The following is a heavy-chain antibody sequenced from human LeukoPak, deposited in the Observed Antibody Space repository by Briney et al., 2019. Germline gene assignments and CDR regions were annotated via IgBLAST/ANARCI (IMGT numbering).Heavy chain of an antibody. Sequence: QPGGSLRLSCAASGFTFSSYAMSWVRQAPGKGLEWVSGISGSADTTYYADSVRGRFTISRDNSKNTLYLQMNSLRAEDTAVYYCAKDRWRTTTSAFDYWGQGTLVTVSS. D-gene: IGHD2/OR15-2a*01. J-gene: IGHJ4*02. V-gene: IGHV3-23*01. CDR3: AKDRWRTTTSAFDY. CDR1: GFTFSSYA. CDR2: ISGSADTT.